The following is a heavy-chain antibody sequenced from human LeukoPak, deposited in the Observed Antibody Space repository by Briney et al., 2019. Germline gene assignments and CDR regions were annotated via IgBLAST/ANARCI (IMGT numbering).Heavy chain of an antibody. D-gene: IGHD1-26*01. CDR3: ARARSIVGVSPFQH. CDR2: ISSSGSTI. V-gene: IGHV3-48*03. CDR1: GFTSSSYE. J-gene: IGHJ1*01. Sequence: PGGSLRLSCAASGFTSSSYEMNWVRQAPGKGLEWVSYISSSGSTIYYADSVKDRFTISRDNAKNSLYLQMNSLRPEDTAVYYCARARSIVGVSPFQHWGQGTLVTVSS.